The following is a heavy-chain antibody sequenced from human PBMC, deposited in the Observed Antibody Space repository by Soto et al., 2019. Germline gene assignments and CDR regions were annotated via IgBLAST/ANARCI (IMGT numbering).Heavy chain of an antibody. D-gene: IGHD1-26*01. Sequence: QVQLQESGPGLVKPSETLSLTCNVSGDSMTKYYWSWIRQPAGKGLEWIGRIYTSGSTNYNPSLKRRVTMSIDTSNNHFSLNLKSVTAADTAVYYCARTVGAAYYFDFWGQEALVTVSS. CDR3: ARTVGAAYYFDF. CDR1: GDSMTKYY. CDR2: IYTSGST. V-gene: IGHV4-4*07. J-gene: IGHJ4*02.